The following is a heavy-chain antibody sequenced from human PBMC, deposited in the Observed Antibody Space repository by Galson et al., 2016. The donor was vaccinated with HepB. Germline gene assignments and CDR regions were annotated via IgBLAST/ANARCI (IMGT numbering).Heavy chain of an antibody. CDR2: ISGGGGRT. Sequence: SLRLSCAASGFTFSKYGMTWVRQAPGKGLEWVSGISGGGGRTYSADSVKGRFTISRDNSKNTLYLQMNSLRVEDTAVYYCAKSNYGRGDDYDMDVWGQGTTVTGSS. CDR3: AKSNYGRGDDYDMDV. V-gene: IGHV3-23*01. CDR1: GFTFSKYG. J-gene: IGHJ6*02. D-gene: IGHD3-16*01.